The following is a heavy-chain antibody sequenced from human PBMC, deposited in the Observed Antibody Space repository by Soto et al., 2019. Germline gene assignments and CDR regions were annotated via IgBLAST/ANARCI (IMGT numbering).Heavy chain of an antibody. J-gene: IGHJ4*02. V-gene: IGHV3-64*01. D-gene: IGHD5-18*01. CDR3: SHGYYQYFNS. CDR1: GFTFSSYS. CDR2: ISSNGGST. Sequence: GGSLILSCAASGFTFSSYSMHWVRQAPGKGLEYVSAISSNGGSTYYANSVKGRFTISRDDSQNTLYLQMDSLKTEDTAVYYCSHGYYQYFNSWGPGTLVTVS.